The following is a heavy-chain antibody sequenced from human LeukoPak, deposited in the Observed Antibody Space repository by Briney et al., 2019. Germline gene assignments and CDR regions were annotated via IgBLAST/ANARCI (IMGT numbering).Heavy chain of an antibody. CDR3: ARADFWSGNWFDP. D-gene: IGHD3-3*01. CDR2: ISSSSSTI. CDR1: GFTFSSYS. Sequence: GGSLRLSCAASGFTFSSYSMNWVRQAPGKGLEWVSYISSSSSTIYYADSVKGRFTISRDNARNSLYLQMNSLRAKDTAVYYCARADFWSGNWFDPWGQGTLVTVSS. V-gene: IGHV3-48*01. J-gene: IGHJ5*02.